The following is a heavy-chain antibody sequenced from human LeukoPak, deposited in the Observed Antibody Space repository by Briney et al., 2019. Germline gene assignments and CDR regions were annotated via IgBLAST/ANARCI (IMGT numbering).Heavy chain of an antibody. D-gene: IGHD4-17*01. Sequence: GGSLRLSCAGSGFTLSSYQVFWVRQAPGKGLEWDPNIISSTRLSYYADSVKGRFTMSSDNPKSTLYLELSSLRAEDTAGYYCARADRGDYGAYSSYWYLDIWGRGTLVTVSS. J-gene: IGHJ2*01. CDR2: IISSTRLS. CDR3: ARADRGDYGAYSSYWYLDI. V-gene: IGHV3-48*03. CDR1: GFTLSSYQ.